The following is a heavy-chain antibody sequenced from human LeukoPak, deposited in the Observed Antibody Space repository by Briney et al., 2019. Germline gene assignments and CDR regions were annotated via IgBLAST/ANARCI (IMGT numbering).Heavy chain of an antibody. CDR1: GFTFSSYE. V-gene: IGHV3-48*03. CDR3: ASLWELIGS. Sequence: GGSLRLSCAASGFTFSSYEMDWVRQAPGKGLEWVSYISIDGKTIHYADSVKGRFTISRDNAKNSVYLQMNSLRVEDTAIYYCASLWELIGSWGQGTLVTVSS. J-gene: IGHJ4*02. CDR2: ISIDGKTI. D-gene: IGHD1-26*01.